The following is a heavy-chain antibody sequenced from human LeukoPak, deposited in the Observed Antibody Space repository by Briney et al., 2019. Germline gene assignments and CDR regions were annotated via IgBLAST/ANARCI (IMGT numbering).Heavy chain of an antibody. Sequence: GGSLRLSCVDSGTTFSRYWMSWVRQAPGKGLEWVGNIKQDGGEKYYVDSVKGRFTISRDNAKNSLYLQMNSLRVEDTAVYYCARDGRPLDYWGQGTLVTVSS. CDR3: ARDGRPLDY. J-gene: IGHJ4*02. CDR2: IKQDGGEK. V-gene: IGHV3-7*03. CDR1: GTTFSRYW.